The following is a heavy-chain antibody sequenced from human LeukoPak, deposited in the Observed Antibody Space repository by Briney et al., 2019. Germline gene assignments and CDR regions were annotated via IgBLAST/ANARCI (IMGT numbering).Heavy chain of an antibody. J-gene: IGHJ4*02. V-gene: IGHV3-23*01. Sequence: GGSLRLSCAASGFTFSSYAMSWVRQAPGKGREGVSAISGSGGSTYYADSVKGRFTISRDNSKNTLSLQTNSLRAEDTAVYYCAKDGYGFDYWGQGTPVTVSS. D-gene: IGHD3-16*01. CDR2: ISGSGGST. CDR3: AKDGYGFDY. CDR1: GFTFSSYA.